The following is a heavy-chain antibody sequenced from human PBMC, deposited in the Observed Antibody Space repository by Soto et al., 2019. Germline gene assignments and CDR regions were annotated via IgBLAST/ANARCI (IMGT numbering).Heavy chain of an antibody. CDR2: ISPMFGAA. CDR1: GGTFNTYA. D-gene: IGHD3-10*01. Sequence: QVRLVQSGAEMKKPGSSVKVSCQSSGGTFNTYAMNWVRQAPGQGPEWMGDISPMFGAANYAPKFQGRVTITADESTVTSYMQLSSLTSEDTALYFCAREVQVHTPAFVYWGQGTLVTVSS. CDR3: AREVQVHTPAFVY. V-gene: IGHV1-69*19. J-gene: IGHJ4*02.